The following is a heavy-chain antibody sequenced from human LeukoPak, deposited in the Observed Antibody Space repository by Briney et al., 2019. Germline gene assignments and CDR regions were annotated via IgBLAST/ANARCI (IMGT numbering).Heavy chain of an antibody. CDR2: MNPNSGNT. D-gene: IGHD1-26*01. CDR3: ARGRGVKWELRGGFDY. Sequence: GASVKVSCKASGYTFTSYDINWVRQATGQGLEWMGWMNPNSGNTGYAQKFQGRVTMTRNTSISTAYMELSSLRSEGTAVYYCARGRGVKWELRGGFDYWGQGTLVTVSS. J-gene: IGHJ4*02. V-gene: IGHV1-8*01. CDR1: GYTFTSYD.